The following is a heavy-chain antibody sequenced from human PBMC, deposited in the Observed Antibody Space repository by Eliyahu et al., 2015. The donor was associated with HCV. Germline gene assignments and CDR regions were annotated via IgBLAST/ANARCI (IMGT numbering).Heavy chain of an antibody. V-gene: IGHV1-69*04. D-gene: IGHD2-15*01. CDR1: GXTFXSFS. Sequence: QVQLVQSGAEVKKPGSXVKXSCKTSGXTFXSFSISWVRQAPGQGLEXMGRNXPXIENAEYSQTFQGRVKFTADKSTSTAYMELGGLRSDDTAVYYCARDWSLNLVVKVGSWFDSWGQGTLVIVSA. CDR3: ARDWSLNLVVKVGSWFDS. J-gene: IGHJ5*01. CDR2: NXPXIENA.